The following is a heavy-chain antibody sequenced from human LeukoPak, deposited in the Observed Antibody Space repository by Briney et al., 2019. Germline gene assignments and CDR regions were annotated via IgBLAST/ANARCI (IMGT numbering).Heavy chain of an antibody. CDR3: ARPSDAARNSWYFDL. Sequence: ASVKVSCKASGYTFTSYATHWVRQAPGQRLEWMGWINAGNGNTKYSQKFQGRVTITRDTSASTAYMELSSLRSEDTAVYYCARPSDAARNSWYFDLWGRGTLVTVSS. CDR1: GYTFTSYA. V-gene: IGHV1-3*01. CDR2: INAGNGNT. D-gene: IGHD6-6*01. J-gene: IGHJ2*01.